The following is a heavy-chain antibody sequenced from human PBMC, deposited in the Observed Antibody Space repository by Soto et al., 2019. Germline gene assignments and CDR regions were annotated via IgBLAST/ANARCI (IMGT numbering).Heavy chain of an antibody. D-gene: IGHD2-2*01. CDR3: AKRDRGACYHH. V-gene: IGHV3-74*01. CDR2: INNDGSST. J-gene: IGHJ1*01. Sequence: GGPLTLSCTASGFIFSNYGIHWVRLGPGKGLLWVSRINNDGSSTDYVDSVKGRFTISRDNAKNTLYLQMNSLRAEDTAVYYCAKRDRGACYHHWGQGTLVTVSS. CDR1: GFIFSNYG.